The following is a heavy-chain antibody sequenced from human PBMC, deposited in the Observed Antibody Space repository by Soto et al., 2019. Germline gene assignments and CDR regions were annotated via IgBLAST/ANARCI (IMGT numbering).Heavy chain of an antibody. CDR3: ARDGRYEVYYGMDV. J-gene: IGHJ6*02. V-gene: IGHV3-30*03. CDR1: GFTFSSYG. D-gene: IGHD5-12*01. CDR2: ISYDGSNK. Sequence: GGALRLSCAASGFTFSSYGMHWVRQAPGKGLEWVAVISYDGSNKYYADSVKGRFTISRDNSKNTLYLQMNSLRAEDTAVYYCARDGRYEVYYGMDVWGQGTTVTVSS.